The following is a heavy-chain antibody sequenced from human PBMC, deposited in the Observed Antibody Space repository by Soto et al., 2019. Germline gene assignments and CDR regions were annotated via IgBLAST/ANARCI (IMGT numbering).Heavy chain of an antibody. CDR1: GGSISSYY. CDR2: IYYSGST. V-gene: IGHV4-59*01. CDR3: ARDGLRFWSGYFSGWFDP. Sequence: PSETLSLTCTVSGGSISSYYWSWIRQPPGKGLEWIGYIYYSGSTNYNPSLKSRVTISVDTSKNQFSLKLSSVTAADTAVYYCARDGLRFWSGYFSGWFDPWGQGTLVTVSS. J-gene: IGHJ5*02. D-gene: IGHD3-3*01.